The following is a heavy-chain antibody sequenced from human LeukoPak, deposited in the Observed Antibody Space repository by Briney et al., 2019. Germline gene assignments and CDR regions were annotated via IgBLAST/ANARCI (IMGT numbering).Heavy chain of an antibody. J-gene: IGHJ4*02. CDR1: GGTFSSYA. Sequence: ASVKVSCKASGGTFSSYAISWVRQAPGQGLEWMGGIIPIFGTANYAQKFQGRVTITADESTSTAYMELSSLRSEDTAVYYCARVGVGGDYYDNWGQGTLVAVSS. V-gene: IGHV1-69*13. D-gene: IGHD3-16*01. CDR3: ARVGVGGDYYDN. CDR2: IIPIFGTA.